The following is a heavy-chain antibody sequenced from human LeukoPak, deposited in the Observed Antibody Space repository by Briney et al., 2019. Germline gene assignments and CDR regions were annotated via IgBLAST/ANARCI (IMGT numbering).Heavy chain of an antibody. J-gene: IGHJ5*02. V-gene: IGHV5-51*01. D-gene: IGHD5-18*01. CDR2: IYPGDSDT. Sequence: GESLKISCKGSGYIFTSYWIGWVRQMPGKGLEWMGIIYPGDSDTRYSPSFQGQVTISADKSISTAYLQWSSLKASGTAMYYCARQPSPRGYSYGYSNWFDPWGQGTLVTVSS. CDR3: ARQPSPRGYSYGYSNWFDP. CDR1: GYIFTSYW.